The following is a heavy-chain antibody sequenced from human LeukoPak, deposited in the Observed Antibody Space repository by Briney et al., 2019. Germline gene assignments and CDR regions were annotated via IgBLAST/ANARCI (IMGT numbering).Heavy chain of an antibody. CDR1: GGSLSSGSYF. CDR3: ARDRADLGFDP. CDR2: FYPSGTT. Sequence: PSETLSLTCTVSGGSLSSGSYFWSWIRQPAGKGLEWIGRFYPSGTTNYNPSLKSRVTISVDTSKNQFSLKLSSVTAADTAVYYCARDRADLGFDPWGLGTLVTVSS. J-gene: IGHJ5*02. D-gene: IGHD3-10*01. V-gene: IGHV4-61*02.